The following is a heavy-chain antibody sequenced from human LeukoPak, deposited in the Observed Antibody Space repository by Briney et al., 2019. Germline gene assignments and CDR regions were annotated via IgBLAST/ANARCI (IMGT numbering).Heavy chain of an antibody. V-gene: IGHV1-69*01. Sequence: GSSVKVSCTASGGTFSSYAISWVRQAPGQGLEWMGGIIPIFGTANYAQKFQGRVTITADESTSTAYMELSSLRSEDTAVYYCARALRSDSSSWYSLRYYYGMDVWGKGTTVTVSS. CDR1: GGTFSSYA. CDR3: ARALRSDSSSWYSLRYYYGMDV. J-gene: IGHJ6*04. D-gene: IGHD6-13*01. CDR2: IIPIFGTA.